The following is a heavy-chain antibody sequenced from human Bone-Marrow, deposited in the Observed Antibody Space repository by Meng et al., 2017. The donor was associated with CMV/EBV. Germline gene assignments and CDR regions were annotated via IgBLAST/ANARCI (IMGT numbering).Heavy chain of an antibody. CDR2: ISSSGSTI. Sequence: GGSLRLSCAASGFTFSDYYMSWIRQAPGKGLEWVSYISSSGSTIYYADSVKGRFTISRDNAKNSLYLQMNSLRAEDTAVYYCARDPQNILLWFGESRFDYWGQGTLVTVSS. CDR3: ARDPQNILLWFGESRFDY. D-gene: IGHD3-10*01. J-gene: IGHJ4*02. CDR1: GFTFSDYY. V-gene: IGHV3-11*01.